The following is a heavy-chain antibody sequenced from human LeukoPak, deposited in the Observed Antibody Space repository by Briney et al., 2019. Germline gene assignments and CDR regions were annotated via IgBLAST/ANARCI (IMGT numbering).Heavy chain of an antibody. Sequence: ASVKVSCKASGGTFSSYAISWVRQAPGQGLEWMGGIIPIFGTANYAQKFQGRVTITTDESTSTAYMELNSLRVEDTAVYFCAKDRPNYYGSNGHYYRRDGDYWGQGTLVTVSS. D-gene: IGHD3-22*01. CDR1: GGTFSSYA. CDR2: IIPIFGTA. J-gene: IGHJ4*02. V-gene: IGHV1-69*05. CDR3: AKDRPNYYGSNGHYYRRDGDY.